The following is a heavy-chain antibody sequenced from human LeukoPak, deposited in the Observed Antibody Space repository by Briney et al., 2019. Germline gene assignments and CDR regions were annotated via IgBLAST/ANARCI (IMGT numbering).Heavy chain of an antibody. Sequence: ASVKVSCKASGYTFTSYGISWVRQAPGQGLEWMGWISAYNGNTNYAQKLRGRVTMTTDTSTSTAYMELRSLRSDDTAVYYCARAYPSLYCSGGSCYGNWFDPWGQGTLVTVSS. V-gene: IGHV1-18*01. CDR3: ARAYPSLYCSGGSCYGNWFDP. CDR1: GYTFTSYG. CDR2: ISAYNGNT. D-gene: IGHD2-15*01. J-gene: IGHJ5*02.